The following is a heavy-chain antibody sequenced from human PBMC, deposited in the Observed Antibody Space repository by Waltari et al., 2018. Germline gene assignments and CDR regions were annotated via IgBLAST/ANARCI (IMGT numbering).Heavy chain of an antibody. Sequence: QVQLQESGPGLVKPSETLSLTCTVSGGPFSGSYWSWIRQPPGKGLEWIGYIYYSGRTNYHPSLKSRVTISVDTSKNQFSLKLSSVTAADTAVYYCARAPGDYYYYYGMDVWGQGTTVTVSS. V-gene: IGHV4-59*01. CDR3: ARAPGDYYYYYGMDV. CDR2: IYYSGRT. CDR1: GGPFSGSY. J-gene: IGHJ6*02.